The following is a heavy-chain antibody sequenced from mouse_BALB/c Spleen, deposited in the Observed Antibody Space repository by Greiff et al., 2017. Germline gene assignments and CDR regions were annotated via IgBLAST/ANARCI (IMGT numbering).Heavy chain of an antibody. CDR1: GYSFTGYY. J-gene: IGHJ3*01. CDR2: ISCYNGAT. Sequence: LVKTGASVKISCKASGYSFTGYYMHWVKQSHGKSLEWIGYISCYNGATSYNQKFKGKATFTVDTSSSTAYMQFNSLTSEDSAVYDCARDDYDTSSWFAYWGQGTLVTVYA. V-gene: IGHV1S34*01. CDR3: ARDDYDTSSWFAY. D-gene: IGHD2-4*01.